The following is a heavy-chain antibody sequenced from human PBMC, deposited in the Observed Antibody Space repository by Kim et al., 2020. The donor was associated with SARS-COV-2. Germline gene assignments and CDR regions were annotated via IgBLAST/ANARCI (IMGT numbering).Heavy chain of an antibody. CDR1: GYTFTSYA. CDR3: AREMTVTRWFDP. D-gene: IGHD4-17*01. Sequence: ASVKVSCKASGYTFTSYAMHWVRQAPGQRPEWMGWINAGNGNTKYSQKFQGRVTITRDTSASTAYMELSSLRSEDTAVYYCAREMTVTRWFDPWGQGTLVTVSS. CDR2: INAGNGNT. V-gene: IGHV1-3*01. J-gene: IGHJ5*02.